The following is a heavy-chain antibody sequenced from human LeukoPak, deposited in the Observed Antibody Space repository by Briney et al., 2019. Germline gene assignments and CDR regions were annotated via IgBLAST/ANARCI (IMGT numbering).Heavy chain of an antibody. CDR2: IWYDGSNK. J-gene: IGHJ4*02. D-gene: IGHD4-17*01. V-gene: IGHV3-33*01. CDR3: ARDAVYGALDY. Sequence: GGSLRLSCAASGFTFSSYGMHWVRQAPGKGLEWVAVIWYDGSNKYYADSVKGRFTISRDNSKNTLYLQMNSLRAEDTAVYYCARDAVYGALDYWGQGTLVTVSS. CDR1: GFTFSSYG.